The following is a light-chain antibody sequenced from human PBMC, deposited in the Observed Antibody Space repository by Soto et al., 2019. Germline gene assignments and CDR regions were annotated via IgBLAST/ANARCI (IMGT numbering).Light chain of an antibody. CDR3: MQRTHWPPT. V-gene: IGKV2-30*01. J-gene: IGKJ1*01. CDR2: WVS. Sequence: DVVMTQSPLSLPVTLGQPASISCRSSQSLVDNDGNTYLNWFQQRPGQSPRRLIYWVSNRDSGVPGRFSGSGAGTDFTLKISRVEAEDVGVYYGMQRTHWPPTFGQGTEVDTK. CDR1: QSLVDNDGNTY.